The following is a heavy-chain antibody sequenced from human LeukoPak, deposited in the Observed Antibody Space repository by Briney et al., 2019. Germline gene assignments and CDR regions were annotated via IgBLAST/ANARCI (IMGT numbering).Heavy chain of an antibody. CDR1: GFTFSSYW. CDR2: INSDGSST. CDR3: ARDPLYDSSGYYYVKLDY. V-gene: IGHV3-74*01. Sequence: GGSLRLSCAASGFTFSSYWMHWVRQAPGKGLVWVSGINSDGSSTSYADSVKGRFTISRDNATNTLYLQMNSLRAADTAVYYCARDPLYDSSGYYYVKLDYWGQGTLVTVSS. J-gene: IGHJ4*02. D-gene: IGHD3-22*01.